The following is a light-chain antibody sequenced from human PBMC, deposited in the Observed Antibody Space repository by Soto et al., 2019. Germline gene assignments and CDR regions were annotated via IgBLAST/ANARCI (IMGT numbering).Light chain of an antibody. V-gene: IGLV2-14*01. CDR3: SSYTSSSPYV. CDR1: SSDVGGYNY. Sequence: QSVLTQPRSVSGSPGQSVTISCTGTSSDVGGYNYVSWYQQHPGKAPKLMIYDVSNRPSGVSNRFSGSKSGNTASLTISGLQAEDEADYYCSSYTSSSPYVFGTGTKVTVL. CDR2: DVS. J-gene: IGLJ1*01.